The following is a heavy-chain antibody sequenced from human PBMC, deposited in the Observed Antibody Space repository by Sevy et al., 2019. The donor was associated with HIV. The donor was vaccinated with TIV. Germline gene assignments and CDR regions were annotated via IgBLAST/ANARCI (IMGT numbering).Heavy chain of an antibody. Sequence: GGSLRLSCAASGFTFSSYAMSWVRQAPGKGLESVSGLSGNGGSTNYADSVKGRFALSRDNSKNTLYLQMNNLRAEDTAIYFCAKDRIWELGDAFDIWGQGTMVTVSS. CDR3: AKDRIWELGDAFDI. D-gene: IGHD1-7*01. V-gene: IGHV3-23*01. CDR1: GFTFSSYA. CDR2: LSGNGGST. J-gene: IGHJ3*02.